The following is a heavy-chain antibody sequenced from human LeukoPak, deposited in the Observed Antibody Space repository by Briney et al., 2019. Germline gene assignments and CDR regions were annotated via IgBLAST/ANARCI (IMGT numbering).Heavy chain of an antibody. J-gene: IGHJ4*02. V-gene: IGHV3-53*01. Sequence: GGSLRLSCAASGFTVSSNYMSWVRQAPGKGLEWVSVIYSGGSTYYADSVKGRFTISRDNSKNTLYLQMNSLRAEDTAVYYCAKFSTAMPRGYFDYWGQGTLVTVSS. CDR1: GFTVSSNY. D-gene: IGHD5-18*01. CDR2: IYSGGST. CDR3: AKFSTAMPRGYFDY.